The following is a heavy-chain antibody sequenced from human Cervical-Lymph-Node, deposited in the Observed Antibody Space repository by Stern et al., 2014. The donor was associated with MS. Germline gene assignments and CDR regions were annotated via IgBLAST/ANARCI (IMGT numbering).Heavy chain of an antibody. CDR3: ARVGRMATLYYFDY. Sequence: QLQLQESGPGLVKPSQTLSLTCTVSGGSISSGGYYWSWIRQHPGKGLEWIGYIYYSGSTFYNPSLKSRVTISVDTSKNQFARKLSSVTAADTAVYYCARVGRMATLYYFDYWGQGTLVTVSS. J-gene: IGHJ4*02. CDR2: IYYSGST. D-gene: IGHD4-23*01. V-gene: IGHV4-31*03. CDR1: GGSISSGGYY.